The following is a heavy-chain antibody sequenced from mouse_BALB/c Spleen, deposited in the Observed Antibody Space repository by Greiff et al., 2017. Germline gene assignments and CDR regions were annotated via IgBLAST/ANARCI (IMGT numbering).Heavy chain of an antibody. J-gene: IGHJ4*01. Sequence: EVQGVESGGGLVKPGGSLKLSCAASGFAFSSYDMSWVRQTPEKRLEWVAYISSGGGSTYYPDTVKGRFTISRDNAKNTLYLQMSSLKSEDTAMYYCARQGRGDYYAMDYWGQGTSVTVSS. CDR2: ISSGGGST. CDR1: GFAFSSYD. V-gene: IGHV5-12-1*01. CDR3: ARQGRGDYYAMDY.